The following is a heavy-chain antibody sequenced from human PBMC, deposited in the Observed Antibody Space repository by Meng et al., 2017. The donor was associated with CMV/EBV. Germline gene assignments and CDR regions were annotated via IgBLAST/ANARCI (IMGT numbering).Heavy chain of an antibody. V-gene: IGHV5-51*01. CDR3: ARGAMVELLPPHPYFDY. CDR2: IYPGDSDT. CDR1: GYSFTGYW. J-gene: IGHJ4*02. D-gene: IGHD1-26*01. Sequence: GESLKISCKGSGYSFTGYWIGWVRQMPGKGLEWMGIIYPGDSDTRYSPSFQGQVTLSADTSISTAYLQWSSLKASDTAMYYCARGAMVELLPPHPYFDYWGQGTLVTVSS.